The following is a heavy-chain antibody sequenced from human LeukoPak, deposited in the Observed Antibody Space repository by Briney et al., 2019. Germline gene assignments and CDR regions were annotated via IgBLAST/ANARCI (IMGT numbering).Heavy chain of an antibody. CDR3: ARGAITMVRGVITHY. Sequence: KPSETLSLTCTVSGGSISSYYWSWIRQPPGKGLEWIGYIYYSGSTNYNPSLKSRVTISVDTSKNQFSLKLSSVTAADTAVYYCARGAITMVRGVITHYWGQGTLVTVSS. CDR2: IYYSGST. CDR1: GGSISSYY. D-gene: IGHD3-10*01. J-gene: IGHJ4*02. V-gene: IGHV4-59*01.